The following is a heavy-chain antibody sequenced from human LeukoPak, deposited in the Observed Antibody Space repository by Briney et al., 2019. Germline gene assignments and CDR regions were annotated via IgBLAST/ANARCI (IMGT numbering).Heavy chain of an antibody. V-gene: IGHV3-15*01. CDR1: GFNFGGHY. Sequence: GGSLRLSCAASGFNFGGHYMSWVRQAPGKGLEWVGRIKSKTDGGTTDYAAPVKGRFTISRDDSKNTLYLQMNSLKTEDTAVYYCTAVKYGDYWAFDYWGQGTLVTVSS. J-gene: IGHJ4*02. CDR2: IKSKTDGGTT. D-gene: IGHD4-17*01. CDR3: TAVKYGDYWAFDY.